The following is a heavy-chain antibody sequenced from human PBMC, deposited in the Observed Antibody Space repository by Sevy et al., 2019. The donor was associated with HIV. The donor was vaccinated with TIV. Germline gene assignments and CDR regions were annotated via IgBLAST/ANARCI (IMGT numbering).Heavy chain of an antibody. V-gene: IGHV3-15*01. J-gene: IGHJ4*02. CDR1: GFSLETFW. CDR2: IKRNSDGGKT. Sequence: GGSLRLSCAASGFSLETFWIHWVRQAPGKGLEWVGRIKRNSDGGKTDYAAPREGSFTMSRDDSENKIYLQINNLKIEDTAVYYCATAPGTGYWGQGTLVTVSS. CDR3: ATAPGTGY. D-gene: IGHD3-10*01.